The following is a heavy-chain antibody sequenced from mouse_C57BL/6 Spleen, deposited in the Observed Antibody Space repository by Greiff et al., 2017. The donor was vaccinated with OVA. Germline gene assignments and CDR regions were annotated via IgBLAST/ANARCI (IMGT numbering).Heavy chain of an antibody. V-gene: IGHV1-62-2*01. CDR3: ARNEDRGYYGSSSYYAMDY. CDR2: FYPGSGSI. CDR1: GYTFTEYT. D-gene: IGHD1-1*01. J-gene: IGHJ4*01. Sequence: QVQLQQSGAELVKPGASVKLSCKASGYTFTEYTIHWVKQRSGQGLEWIGWFYPGSGSIKYNEKFKDKATLTADKSSSTVYMGLSRLTSEDSAVYFCARNEDRGYYGSSSYYAMDYWGQGTSATVSS.